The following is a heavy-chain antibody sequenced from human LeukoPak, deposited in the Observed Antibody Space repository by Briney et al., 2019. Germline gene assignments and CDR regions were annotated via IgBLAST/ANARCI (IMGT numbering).Heavy chain of an antibody. CDR3: VSGFLQWLY. CDR2: INPDGSNM. V-gene: IGHV3-7*01. J-gene: IGHJ4*02. D-gene: IGHD3-3*01. Sequence: GGPLRLSCAASGFSFSSYWMSWVRQAPGKGLEGVANINPDGSNMLYVASGKGRFTISRDNAKNSLYLQMNNLRAEDTAVYFCVSGFLQWLYWGQGTLVTVSS. CDR1: GFSFSSYW.